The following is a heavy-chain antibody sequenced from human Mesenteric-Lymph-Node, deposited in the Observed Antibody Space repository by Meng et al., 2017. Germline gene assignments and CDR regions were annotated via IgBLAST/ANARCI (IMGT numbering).Heavy chain of an antibody. Sequence: HVTLQESDPGLVKPSSTLSLTCVVSGASISSGNWWYWVRQPSGKGLEWIGDIYHSGSTNYNTSLKRRVIISVDKSKNQFSLKLSSVTAADTAMYYCARGGGCSSSSCDLDYWGQGVLVTVSS. CDR3: ARGGGCSSSSCDLDY. D-gene: IGHD2-2*01. V-gene: IGHV4-4*02. J-gene: IGHJ4*02. CDR1: GASISSGNW. CDR2: IYHSGST.